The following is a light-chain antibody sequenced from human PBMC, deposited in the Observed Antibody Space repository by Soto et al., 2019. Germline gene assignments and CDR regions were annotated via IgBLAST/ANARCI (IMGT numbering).Light chain of an antibody. Sequence: QSALTQPASVSGSPGQSFTISCTGTSSDVGSYNLVSWYQQHPGKAPKLIISEVSKRPSGISDRFSGSKSGSTASLAISGLQAEDEADYYCCSYAGTTTHTVFGGGTQLTVL. CDR1: SSDVGSYNL. J-gene: IGLJ7*01. V-gene: IGLV2-23*02. CDR2: EVS. CDR3: CSYAGTTTHTV.